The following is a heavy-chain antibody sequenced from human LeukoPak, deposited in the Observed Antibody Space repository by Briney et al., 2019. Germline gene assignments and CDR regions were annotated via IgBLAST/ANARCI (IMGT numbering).Heavy chain of an antibody. CDR3: ASCSSTNCY. V-gene: IGHV3-48*01. Sequence: PGGSLRLSCAASGFTFSSFSMNWVRQAPGKGLEWVSFITGSSSTIYYADSVKGRFTISRDNAKNSPYLQMNGLRAEDTAVYYCASCSSTNCYWGQGTLVTVSS. D-gene: IGHD2-2*01. CDR1: GFTFSSFS. J-gene: IGHJ4*02. CDR2: ITGSSSTI.